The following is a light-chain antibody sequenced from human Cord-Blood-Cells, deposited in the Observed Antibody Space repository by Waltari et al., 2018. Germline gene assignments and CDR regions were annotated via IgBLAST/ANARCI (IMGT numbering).Light chain of an antibody. V-gene: IGLV2-11*01. J-gene: IGLJ3*02. CDR3: CSYAGSYTWV. CDR1: SSDVGGYNY. Sequence: QSALTQPRSVSGSPGQSVTISCTGTSSDVGGYNYVSWYQQHPGKAPKLMIYDVSKRTSVVPARCSVSKSGNTASLTISGLQADDEADYYCCSYAGSYTWVFGGGTKLTVL. CDR2: DVS.